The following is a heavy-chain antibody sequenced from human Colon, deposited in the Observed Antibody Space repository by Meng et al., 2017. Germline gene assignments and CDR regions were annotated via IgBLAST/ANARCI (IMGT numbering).Heavy chain of an antibody. CDR3: AREWRHYYGAGSFDY. J-gene: IGHJ4*02. CDR2: LSYSGNT. Sequence: HVQLQESGPGLVKPSQTAALNCTVSVGFLNSDDYYWSWIRQSPGGGLEWIGLLSYSGNTFYNPSLRSRVAISADTSKSQFSLYLRSVTAADTAVYYCAREWRHYYGAGSFDYWGQGALVTVSS. D-gene: IGHD3-10*01. V-gene: IGHV4-30-4*01. CDR1: VGFLNSDDYY.